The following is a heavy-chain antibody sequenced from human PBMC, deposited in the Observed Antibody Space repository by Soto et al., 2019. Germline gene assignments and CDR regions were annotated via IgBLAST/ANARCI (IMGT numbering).Heavy chain of an antibody. CDR2: ISGSGGSA. CDR3: AKDRYRAYSYDAFDI. J-gene: IGHJ3*02. CDR1: GFTFSSYA. V-gene: IGHV3-23*01. Sequence: PGGSLRLSCAASGFTFSSYAMSWVRQAPRKGLEWVSAISGSGGSAYYADSVKGRFTISRDNSKNTLYLQMNSLRAEDTAVYYCAKDRYRAYSYDAFDIWGQGTMVTVSS. D-gene: IGHD3-10*01.